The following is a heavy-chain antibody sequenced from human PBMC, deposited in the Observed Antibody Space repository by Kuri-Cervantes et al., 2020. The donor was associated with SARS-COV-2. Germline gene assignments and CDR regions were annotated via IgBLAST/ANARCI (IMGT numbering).Heavy chain of an antibody. V-gene: IGHV3-21*01. CDR3: ARDPDGYIPNDAFDI. J-gene: IGHJ3*02. CDR1: GFSFSSYS. Sequence: GGSLRLSCAASGFSFSSYSMNWVRQAPGKGLEWVSSISSKSSYRYYADSVKGRFTMSRDDGRNSLYLQMNSLRAEDTAVYYCARDPDGYIPNDAFDIWGQGTMVTVSS. CDR2: ISSKSSYR. D-gene: IGHD5-24*01.